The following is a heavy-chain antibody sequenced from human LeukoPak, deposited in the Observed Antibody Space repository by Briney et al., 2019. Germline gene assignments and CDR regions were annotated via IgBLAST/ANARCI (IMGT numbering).Heavy chain of an antibody. J-gene: IGHJ4*02. CDR1: GFTFSNYW. V-gene: IGHV3-7*01. CDR3: AGRSGSFDY. Sequence: GGSLRLSCAASGFTFSNYWMSWVRQAPGKGLEWVANIKQDGSKRNYVGAVNGRFTISRDNARNSLYLQMNSLRVEDMAVYYCAGRSGSFDYWGQGTLVTVSS. CDR2: IKQDGSKR. D-gene: IGHD3-10*01.